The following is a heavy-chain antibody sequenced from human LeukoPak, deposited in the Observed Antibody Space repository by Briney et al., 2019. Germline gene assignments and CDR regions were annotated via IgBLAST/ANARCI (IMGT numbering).Heavy chain of an antibody. Sequence: GASVKVSCKASGYTFTSYYMHWVRQAPGQGLEWMGIINPSGGSTSYAQKFQGRVTMTRDTSTSTVYMELSSLRSEDTAVYYCAKDQGSTVVIPDAFDIWGQGTMVTVSS. V-gene: IGHV1-46*01. CDR1: GYTFTSYY. CDR3: AKDQGSTVVIPDAFDI. D-gene: IGHD4-23*01. CDR2: INPSGGST. J-gene: IGHJ3*02.